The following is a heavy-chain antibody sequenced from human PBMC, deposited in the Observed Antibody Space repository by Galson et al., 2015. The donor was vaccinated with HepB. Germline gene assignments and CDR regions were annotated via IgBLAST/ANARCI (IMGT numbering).Heavy chain of an antibody. CDR2: IKQDGSEK. D-gene: IGHD3-10*02. V-gene: IGHV3-7*03. CDR1: GFIFSGYW. J-gene: IGHJ3*02. CDR3: ARVFKALHAFDI. Sequence: SLRLSCAASGFIFSGYWMTWGRQAPGRGLEWVANIKQDGSEKYYVDSVKGRFTISRDNARNSLYLQMNSLRAEDTAVYYCARVFKALHAFDIWGQGTMVTVSS.